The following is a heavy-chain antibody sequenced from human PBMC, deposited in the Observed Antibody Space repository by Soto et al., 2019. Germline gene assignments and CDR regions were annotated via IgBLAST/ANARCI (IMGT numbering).Heavy chain of an antibody. J-gene: IGHJ6*02. CDR2: IYYSGST. Sequence: SETLSLTGTVSGGSISSYDCSWIRQPPWKGLEWIGYIYYSGSTNYNPSLKSRVTISVDTSKNQFSLKLSSVTAADTAVYYCARNQQLIEGKYYYGMDVWGQGTTVTVSS. CDR3: ARNQQLIEGKYYYGMDV. V-gene: IGHV4-59*01. D-gene: IGHD6-13*01. CDR1: GGSISSYD.